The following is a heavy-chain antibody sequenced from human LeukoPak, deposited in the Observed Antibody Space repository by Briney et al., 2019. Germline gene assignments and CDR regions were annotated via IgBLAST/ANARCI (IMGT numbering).Heavy chain of an antibody. V-gene: IGHV4-59*01. CDR3: ARFSEYSHSSVHYLDY. J-gene: IGHJ4*02. CDR2: IYNSGST. D-gene: IGHD3-22*01. CDR1: GGSISSYY. Sequence: SETLSLTCTVSGGSISSYYWNWIRRPPGKGLEWIGYIYNSGSTNYNPSLKSRVTISVDTSRNQFFLRLSSVTAADTAVYYCARFSEYSHSSVHYLDYWGQGTLVSVSS.